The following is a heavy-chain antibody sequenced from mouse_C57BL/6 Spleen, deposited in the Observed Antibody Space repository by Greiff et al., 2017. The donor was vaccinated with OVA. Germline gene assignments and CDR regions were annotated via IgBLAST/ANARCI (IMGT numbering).Heavy chain of an antibody. J-gene: IGHJ1*03. CDR2: IDPSDSYT. Sequence: QVQLQQPGAELVMPGASVKLSCKASGYTFTSYWMHWVKQRPGQGLELIGEIDPSDSYTNYNQKFKGKSTLTVDKSSSTAYMQLSSLTSEDSAVYYCARRGFTTGYFDVWGTGTTVTVSS. CDR1: GYTFTSYW. D-gene: IGHD1-1*01. V-gene: IGHV1-69*01. CDR3: ARRGFTTGYFDV.